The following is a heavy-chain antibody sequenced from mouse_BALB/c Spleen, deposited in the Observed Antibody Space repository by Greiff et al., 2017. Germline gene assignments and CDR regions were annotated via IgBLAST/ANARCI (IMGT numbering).Heavy chain of an antibody. V-gene: IGHV1S56*01. CDR3: ASGEFTTVVAPYAMDY. CDR2: IYPGNVNT. Sequence: QVQLQQSGPELVKPGASVRISCKASGYTFTSYYIHWVKQRPGQGLEWIGWIYPGNVNTKYNEKFKGKATLTADKSSSTAYMQLSSLTSEDSAVYFCASGEFTTVVAPYAMDYWGQGTSVTVSS. J-gene: IGHJ4*01. CDR1: GYTFTSYY. D-gene: IGHD1-1*01.